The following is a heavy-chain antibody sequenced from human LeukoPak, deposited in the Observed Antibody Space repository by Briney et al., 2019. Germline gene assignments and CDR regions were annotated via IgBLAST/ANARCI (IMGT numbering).Heavy chain of an antibody. CDR3: ARDIAAVMFFSGFDY. V-gene: IGHV3-30*04. CDR2: ISYDGSNK. D-gene: IGHD6-25*01. Sequence: GRTLRLSCAASGFTFSSYAMNWVRQAPGKGLERVAVISYDGSNKYYADSVKGRFTISRDNSKNTLYLQMNSLRAEDTAVYYCARDIAAVMFFSGFDYWGQGTLVTVSS. CDR1: GFTFSSYA. J-gene: IGHJ4*02.